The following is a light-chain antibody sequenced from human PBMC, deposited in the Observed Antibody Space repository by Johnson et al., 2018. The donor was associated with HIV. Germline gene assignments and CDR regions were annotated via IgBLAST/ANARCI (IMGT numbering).Light chain of an antibody. CDR2: NND. V-gene: IGLV1-51*01. J-gene: IGLJ1*01. Sequence: QSVLTQPPSVSAAPGQKVTISCSGSSSNIGNNYVSWYKQFPGTAPKLLISNNDKRPSGIPDRFSGSRSGTSATLGITGLQTGDEADYYCGTWDSSLSAYVFGTGTKVTV. CDR1: SSNIGNNY. CDR3: GTWDSSLSAYV.